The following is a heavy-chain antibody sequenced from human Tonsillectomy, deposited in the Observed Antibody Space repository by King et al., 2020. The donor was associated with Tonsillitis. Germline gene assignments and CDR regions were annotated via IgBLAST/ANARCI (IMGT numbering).Heavy chain of an antibody. J-gene: IGHJ4*02. CDR1: GFTFSSYG. V-gene: IGHV3-30*18. Sequence: VQLVESGGGVVQPGRSLRLSCAASGFTFSSYGMHWVRQAPGKGLEWVAVISYDGSNKYYADSVKGRFTISRDNSKNTLYLQMNSLRAEDTAVYYCAKDKANYVDYWGPGTLVTVSS. CDR3: AKDKANYVDY. CDR2: ISYDGSNK.